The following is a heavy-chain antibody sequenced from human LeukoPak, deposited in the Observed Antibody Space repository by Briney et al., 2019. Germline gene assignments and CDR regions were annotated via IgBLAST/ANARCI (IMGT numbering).Heavy chain of an antibody. CDR1: GFTFSSYA. V-gene: IGHV3-21*01. D-gene: IGHD6-13*01. J-gene: IGHJ4*02. Sequence: PGGSLRLSCAASGFTFSSYAMSWVRQTPGKGLDWVSSITSSSSYIYYADSVKGRFTISRDNAKNSLYLEMNSLRAEDTAVYYCARGGSSEIDYWGQGTLVTVSS. CDR3: ARGGSSEIDY. CDR2: ITSSSSYI.